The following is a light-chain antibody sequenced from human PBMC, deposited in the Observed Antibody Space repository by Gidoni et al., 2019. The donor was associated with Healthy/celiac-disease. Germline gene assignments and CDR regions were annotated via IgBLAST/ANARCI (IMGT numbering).Light chain of an antibody. Sequence: DIQMTKYPSSLSASVGDRVTITCRASQSISSYLNWYQQKPGKAPQLLIYAASTLQSGVPSRFSGSGSGTDFTLTISSLQPEDVATYYCQQSYSLPFTFGPGTKVDIK. CDR2: AAS. V-gene: IGKV1-39*01. J-gene: IGKJ3*01. CDR3: QQSYSLPFT. CDR1: QSISSY.